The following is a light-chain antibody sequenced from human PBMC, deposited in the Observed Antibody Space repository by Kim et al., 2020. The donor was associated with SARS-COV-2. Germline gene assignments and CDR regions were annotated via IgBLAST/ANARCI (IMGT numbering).Light chain of an antibody. Sequence: SYELTQPPSVSVSPGQTASITCSGDKLGDKYPCWYQQKPGQSPVLVIYQDSKRPSGFPERFSGSNSGNTPTLTISGTQATDEADPYCRAWDRSTVVFGGG. J-gene: IGLJ2*01. CDR2: QDS. CDR1: KLGDKY. V-gene: IGLV3-1*01. CDR3: RAWDRSTVV.